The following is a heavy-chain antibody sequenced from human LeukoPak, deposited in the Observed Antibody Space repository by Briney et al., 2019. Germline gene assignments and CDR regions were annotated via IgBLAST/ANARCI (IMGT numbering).Heavy chain of an antibody. Sequence: RGSLRLSCAASGFTFDDYGMSWVRQAPGKGLEWVSGINWNGGSTGYADSVKGRFTISRDNAKNSLYLQMNSLRAEDTALYYCARESGYCSGGSCFDAFDIWGQGTMVTVSS. V-gene: IGHV3-20*04. CDR2: INWNGGST. CDR1: GFTFDDYG. D-gene: IGHD2-15*01. J-gene: IGHJ3*02. CDR3: ARESGYCSGGSCFDAFDI.